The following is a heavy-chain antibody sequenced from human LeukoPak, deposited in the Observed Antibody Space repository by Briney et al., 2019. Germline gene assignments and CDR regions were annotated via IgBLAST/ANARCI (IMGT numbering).Heavy chain of an antibody. Sequence: SETLSLTCTVSGGSISSYYWSWIRQPPGKGLEWIGSIYYSGSTYYNPSLKSRVTISVDTSKNQFSLKLSSVTAADTAVYYCARGGVVVVAATFNWFDPWGQGTLVTVSS. CDR3: ARGGVVVVAATFNWFDP. J-gene: IGHJ5*02. CDR1: GGSISSYY. D-gene: IGHD2-15*01. V-gene: IGHV4-39*07. CDR2: IYYSGST.